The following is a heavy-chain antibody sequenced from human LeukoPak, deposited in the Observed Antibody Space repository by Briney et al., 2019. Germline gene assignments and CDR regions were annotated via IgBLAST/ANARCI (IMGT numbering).Heavy chain of an antibody. Sequence: GASVTVSCKASGYTFISYYMQWVRQAPGQGLEWMGGIIPIFGTANYAQKFQGRVTITADESTSTAYMELSSLRSEDTAVYYCARDVDVDYGGNGDYWGQGTLVTVSS. CDR1: GYTFISYY. CDR2: IIPIFGTA. CDR3: ARDVDVDYGGNGDY. D-gene: IGHD4-23*01. J-gene: IGHJ4*02. V-gene: IGHV1-69*13.